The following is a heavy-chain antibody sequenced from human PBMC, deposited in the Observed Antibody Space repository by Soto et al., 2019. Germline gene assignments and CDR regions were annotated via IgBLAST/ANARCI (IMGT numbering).Heavy chain of an antibody. V-gene: IGHV3-23*01. CDR3: AKGFRSLEWYSLAPFDY. D-gene: IGHD3-3*01. CDR2: IGSSGST. J-gene: IGHJ4*02. CDR1: GFTFDTYA. Sequence: GSLRLSCVASGFTFDTYALNWVRQAPGKGLEWVSAIGSSGSTYYADSVKGRFTISRDTPKKTLYLQMNSLRVKDTAKYYCAKGFRSLEWYSLAPFDYWGQGALVTVSS.